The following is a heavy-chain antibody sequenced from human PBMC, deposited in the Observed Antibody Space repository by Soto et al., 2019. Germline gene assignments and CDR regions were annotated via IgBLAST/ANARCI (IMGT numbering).Heavy chain of an antibody. D-gene: IGHD3-10*01. V-gene: IGHV3-23*01. J-gene: IGHJ4*02. CDR3: ARVGSSESYLPGF. Sequence: EVQLLESGGGLVQPGGSLRLSCETSGFTFSSYAMGWVRQAPEEGLEWFSAISAGGGTTYYADSVKGRFTISRDNSKNTLALQMNSMKAEDKAVYYCARVGSSESYLPGFWGQGTLVTVSS. CDR2: ISAGGGTT. CDR1: GFTFSSYA.